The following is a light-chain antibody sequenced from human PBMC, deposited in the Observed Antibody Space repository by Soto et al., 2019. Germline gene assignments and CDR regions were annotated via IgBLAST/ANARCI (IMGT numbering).Light chain of an antibody. J-gene: IGLJ3*02. V-gene: IGLV2-14*01. CDR2: DVS. CDR3: SSYTSSSRLA. CDR1: SSDVGGYNY. Sequence: QSALTQPASVSGSPGPSITISCTGTSSDVGGYNYFSWYQQHPGKAPKLMIYDVSNRPSGVSNRFSGSKSGNTASLTISGLQAEDEGDYYCSSYTSSSRLAFGGGTKVTVL.